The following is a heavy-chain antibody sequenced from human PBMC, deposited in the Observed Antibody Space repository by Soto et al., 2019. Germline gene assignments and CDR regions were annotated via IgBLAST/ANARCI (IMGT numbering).Heavy chain of an antibody. V-gene: IGHV1-18*01. CDR3: ARGRYGDY. CDR2: ISAHNGNT. Sequence: QVHLEQSGAEVKNPGASVKVSCKGSGYDFTTYGITWVRQAPGQGLEWMAWISAHNGNTNYAPNLQGRVTVTRDTSTSTAYIELRSLRSDDTAVYYCARGRYGDYWGQGALVTVSS. J-gene: IGHJ4*02. D-gene: IGHD1-1*01. CDR1: GYDFTTYG.